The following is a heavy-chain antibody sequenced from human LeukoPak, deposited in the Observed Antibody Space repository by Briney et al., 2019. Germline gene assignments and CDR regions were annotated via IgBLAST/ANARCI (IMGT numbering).Heavy chain of an antibody. V-gene: IGHV3-30-3*01. CDR2: ISYDGSNK. CDR1: GFTFSSYA. Sequence: GGSLRLSCAASGFTFSSYAMHWVRQAPGKGLEWVAVISYDGSNKYYADSVKGRFTISRDNPKNTLYLQMNSLRAEDTAVYYCARDRYYGSGSYQGYFDYWGQGTLVTVSS. D-gene: IGHD3-10*01. CDR3: ARDRYYGSGSYQGYFDY. J-gene: IGHJ4*02.